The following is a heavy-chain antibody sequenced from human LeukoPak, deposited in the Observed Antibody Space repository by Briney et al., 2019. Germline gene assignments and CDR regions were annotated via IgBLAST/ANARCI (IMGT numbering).Heavy chain of an antibody. D-gene: IGHD3-22*01. V-gene: IGHV3-74*01. CDR1: GFTFSSDW. CDR2: INSDGSST. Sequence: GGSLRLSCAASGFTFSSDWMHWVRQAPGKGLVWVSRINSDGSSTSYADSVKGRFTISRDNAKNTLYLQMNSLRAEDTAVYYCAREWRGYYYDSGGYYLLDAFDIWGQGTMVIVSS. J-gene: IGHJ3*02. CDR3: AREWRGYYYDSGGYYLLDAFDI.